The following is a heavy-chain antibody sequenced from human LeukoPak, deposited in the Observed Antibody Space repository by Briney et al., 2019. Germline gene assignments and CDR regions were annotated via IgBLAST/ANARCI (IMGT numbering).Heavy chain of an antibody. CDR1: GGSISSGSCY. J-gene: IGHJ4*02. Sequence: PSETLSLTCTVSGGSISSGSCYWGWLRQPPGKGLEWIGSIYYSGSTYYNPSLESRITISLDTSKNHFSLKLNYVTAADTAVYYCVRDKTFEVVNYFDYWGQGALVTVSS. D-gene: IGHD3-3*01. CDR2: IYYSGST. CDR3: VRDKTFEVVNYFDY. V-gene: IGHV4-39*07.